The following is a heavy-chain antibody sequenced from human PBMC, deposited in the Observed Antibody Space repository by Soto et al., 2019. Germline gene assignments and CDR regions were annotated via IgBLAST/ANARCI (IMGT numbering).Heavy chain of an antibody. V-gene: IGHV1-46*01. J-gene: IGHJ4*02. D-gene: IGHD3-22*01. CDR3: ARVKDSSGSYPDSLKY. CDR1: GYTFTSYY. Sequence: ASVKVSCKASGYTFTSYYMHWVRQAPGQGLEWMGIINPSGGSTSYAQKFQGRVTMTRDTSTSTVYMELSSLRSEDTAVYYCARVKDSSGSYPDSLKYWGQGTLVTVSS. CDR2: INPSGGST.